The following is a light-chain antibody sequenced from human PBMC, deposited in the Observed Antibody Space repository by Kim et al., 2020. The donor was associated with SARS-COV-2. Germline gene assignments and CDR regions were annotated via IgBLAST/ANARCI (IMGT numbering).Light chain of an antibody. J-gene: IGKJ1*01. CDR2: EAS. CDR1: PSIISY. Sequence: SASVGDRVTIPCRASPSIISYLAWYQQKPGKAPKLLMSEASNLQSGVPSRFSGSGSGTEFTLTISSLQPDDFATYYCQQYYSYWTFGQGTKVDVK. V-gene: IGKV1-5*03. CDR3: QQYYSYWT.